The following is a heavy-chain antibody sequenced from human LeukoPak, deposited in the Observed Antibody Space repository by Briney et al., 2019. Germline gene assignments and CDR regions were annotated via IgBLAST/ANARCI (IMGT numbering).Heavy chain of an antibody. D-gene: IGHD3-16*02. CDR2: ISAYNGNT. CDR3: ARAYDYVWGSYRYFDY. Sequence: ASVKVSCKASGYTFTSYGISWVRQAPGQGLEWMRWISAYNGNTNYAQKLQGRVTMTTDTSTSTAYMELRSLRSDDTAVYYCARAYDYVWGSYRYFDYWGQGTLVTVSS. V-gene: IGHV1-18*01. CDR1: GYTFTSYG. J-gene: IGHJ4*02.